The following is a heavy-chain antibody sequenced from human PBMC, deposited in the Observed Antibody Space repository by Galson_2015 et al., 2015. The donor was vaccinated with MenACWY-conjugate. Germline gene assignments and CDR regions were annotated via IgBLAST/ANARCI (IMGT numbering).Heavy chain of an antibody. CDR1: GYTFTSYA. CDR2: INAGNGHT. J-gene: IGHJ4*02. Sequence: SVKVSCKASGYTFTSYAMHWVRQAPGQGLEWMGWINAGNGHTKYSQKFQGRVTITRDTSASTAYMELSSLRSEDTAVYYCARSSRGWGYGGQGTLVTVSS. CDR3: ARSSRGWGY. V-gene: IGHV1-3*01. D-gene: IGHD6-19*01.